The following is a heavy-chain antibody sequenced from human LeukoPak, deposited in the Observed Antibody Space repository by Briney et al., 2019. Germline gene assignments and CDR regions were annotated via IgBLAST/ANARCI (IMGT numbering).Heavy chain of an antibody. Sequence: GGSLRLSCAASGFSFSSYWMSWVRQAPGKGLEWVAVISYDGSNKYYADSVKGRFTISRDNSKNTLYLQMNSLRAEDTAVYYCARASIAVAGTFDYWGQGTLVTVSS. CDR3: ARASIAVAGTFDY. V-gene: IGHV3-30-3*01. CDR2: ISYDGSNK. CDR1: GFSFSSYW. D-gene: IGHD6-19*01. J-gene: IGHJ4*02.